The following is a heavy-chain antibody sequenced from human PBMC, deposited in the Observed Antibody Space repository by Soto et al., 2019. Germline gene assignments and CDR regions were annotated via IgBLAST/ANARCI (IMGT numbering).Heavy chain of an antibody. CDR3: ARDPPDSSSFDY. J-gene: IGHJ4*02. V-gene: IGHV1-69*13. Sequence: ASVNVSCKSSGGTFSSYSISWVRQAPGQGLEWMGGIIPIFGTANYAQKFQGRVTITADESTSTAYMELSSLRSEDTAVYYCARDPPDSSSFDYWGQGTLVTVSS. D-gene: IGHD6-6*01. CDR2: IIPIFGTA. CDR1: GGTFSSYS.